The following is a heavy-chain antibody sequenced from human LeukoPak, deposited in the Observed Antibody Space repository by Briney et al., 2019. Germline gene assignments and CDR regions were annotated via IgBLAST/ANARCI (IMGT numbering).Heavy chain of an antibody. V-gene: IGHV3-23*01. CDR1: GFTFSSYA. J-gene: IGHJ6*04. CDR2: ISGSGVST. D-gene: IGHD2/OR15-2a*01. Sequence: PGGSLRLSSAASGFTFSSYAMSWVRQAPGKGLEWVSGISGSGVSTYYADSVRGRFTISRDNSKKTLHLQMNSLRDEDTAVYYCASLWEVIVIPSLDVWSKGTTVTVSS. CDR3: ASLWEVIVIPSLDV.